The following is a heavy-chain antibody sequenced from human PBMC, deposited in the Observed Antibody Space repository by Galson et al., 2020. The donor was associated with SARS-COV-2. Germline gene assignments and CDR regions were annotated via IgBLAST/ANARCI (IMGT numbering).Heavy chain of an antibody. J-gene: IGHJ4*02. CDR2: INNDGSNT. Sequence: INNDGSNTNYADSVRGRFTISRDNAKNTLYMQMNSLTAGDTAVYYCARDGDGNVDLDYWGQGTLVTVSS. V-gene: IGHV3-74*01. CDR3: ARDGDGNVDLDY. D-gene: IGHD4-17*01.